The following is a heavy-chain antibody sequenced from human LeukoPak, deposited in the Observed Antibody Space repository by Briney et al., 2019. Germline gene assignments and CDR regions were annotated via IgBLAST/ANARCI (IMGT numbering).Heavy chain of an antibody. CDR2: ISGSGGST. CDR3: AKAGDRYRPAEYFDY. D-gene: IGHD5-24*01. J-gene: IGHJ4*02. CDR1: GXTFSSYA. Sequence: GGSLRLSCAASGXTFSSYAMSWVRQAPGKGLEWVSAISGSGGSTYYADSVKGRFTISRDNSKNTLYLQMNSLRAEDTAVYYCAKAGDRYRPAEYFDYWGQGTLVTVSS. V-gene: IGHV3-23*01.